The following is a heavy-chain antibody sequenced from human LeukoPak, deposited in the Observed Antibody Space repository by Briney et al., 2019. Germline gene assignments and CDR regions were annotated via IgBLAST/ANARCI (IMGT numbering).Heavy chain of an antibody. J-gene: IGHJ6*02. D-gene: IGHD3-10*01. Sequence: PGRSLRLSCAASGFTFSSYAMLWVRQAPGKGLEWVAVISYDGSNKYYADSVKGRFTISRDNSKNTLYLQMNSLRAEDTAVYYCARDRGVWFGELLGYYGMDVWGQGTTVTVSS. V-gene: IGHV3-30*04. CDR1: GFTFSSYA. CDR2: ISYDGSNK. CDR3: ARDRGVWFGELLGYYGMDV.